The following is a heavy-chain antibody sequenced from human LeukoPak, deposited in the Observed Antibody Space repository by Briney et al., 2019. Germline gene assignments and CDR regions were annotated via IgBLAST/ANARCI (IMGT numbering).Heavy chain of an antibody. CDR1: GGSISSGGYY. D-gene: IGHD2/OR15-2a*01. V-gene: IGHV4-31*03. J-gene: IGHJ5*02. Sequence: KPSETLSLTCTVSGGSISSGGYYWSWIRQHPGKGLEWIGYIYYSGSTYYNPALKSRVTISVDTSKNQFSLKLSSVTAAETAVYSCARDNMSHRVPSGGWFDPWGQGTLVSVSS. CDR3: ARDNMSHRVPSGGWFDP. CDR2: IYYSGST.